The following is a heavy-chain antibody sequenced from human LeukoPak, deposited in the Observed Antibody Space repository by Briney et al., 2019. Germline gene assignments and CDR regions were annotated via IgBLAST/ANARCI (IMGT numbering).Heavy chain of an antibody. J-gene: IGHJ4*02. D-gene: IGHD3-10*01. CDR3: ARTTMRGPMVYFDY. Sequence: SETLSLTCTVSGGSISSYYWSWIRRPAGKGLEWIGRIYYSGSTNYNPSLKSRVTISVDTSKNQFSLKLSSVTAADTAVYYCARTTMRGPMVYFDYWGQGTLVTVSS. V-gene: IGHV4-4*07. CDR2: IYYSGST. CDR1: GGSISSYY.